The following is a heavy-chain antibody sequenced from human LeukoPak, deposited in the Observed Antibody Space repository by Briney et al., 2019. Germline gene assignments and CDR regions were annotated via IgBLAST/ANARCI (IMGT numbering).Heavy chain of an antibody. D-gene: IGHD5-18*01. V-gene: IGHV3-53*01. J-gene: IGHJ4*02. CDR3: AREDTFAPSSY. CDR1: GFTVSSYY. Sequence: PAGGSLRLSCAASGFTVSSYYMSWVRQAPGKGLEWVSVIYSGGSTYYADSVKGRFTISRDNSKNTLYLQMNSLRAEDTAVYYCAREDTFAPSSYWGQGTLVTVSS. CDR2: IYSGGST.